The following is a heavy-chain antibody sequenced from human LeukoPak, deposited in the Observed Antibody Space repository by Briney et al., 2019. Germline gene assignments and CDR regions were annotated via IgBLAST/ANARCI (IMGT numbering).Heavy chain of an antibody. Sequence: GGSLRLSCAASGFTFSSYWMHWVRQAPGKGLVWVSRINSDGSSTNYADSVKGRFTISRDNAKNTVYLRMNSLRAEDTAVYYCVARGYCSTTSCLLEYWGQGTLVTVSS. CDR2: INSDGSST. V-gene: IGHV3-74*01. CDR3: VARGYCSTTSCLLEY. D-gene: IGHD2-2*01. CDR1: GFTFSSYW. J-gene: IGHJ4*02.